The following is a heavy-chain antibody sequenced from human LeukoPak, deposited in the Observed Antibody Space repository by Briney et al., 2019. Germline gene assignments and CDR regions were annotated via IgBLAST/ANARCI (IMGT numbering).Heavy chain of an antibody. D-gene: IGHD3-10*02. CDR2: IYSCGST. V-gene: IGHV3-66*01. CDR1: GFTVSSNY. Sequence: GGSLRLSCAASGFTVSSNYMSWVRQAPGKGLEWVSVIYSCGSTYYADSVKGRFTISRDNAKNSLYLQMNSLRAEDTAVYYCAELGITMIGGVWGKGTTVTISS. CDR3: AELGITMIGGV. J-gene: IGHJ6*04.